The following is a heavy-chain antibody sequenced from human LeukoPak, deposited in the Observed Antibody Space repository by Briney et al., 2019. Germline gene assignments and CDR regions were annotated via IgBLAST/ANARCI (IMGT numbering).Heavy chain of an antibody. V-gene: IGHV4-39*07. CDR3: ASRVQLWVAAFDI. D-gene: IGHD5-18*01. Sequence: SETLSLTCTVSGGSISSSSYYWGWIRQPPGKGLEWIGSIYYSGSTYYNPSLKSRVTISVDTSKNQFSLKLSSVTAADTAVYYCASRVQLWVAAFDIWDQGTMVTVSS. J-gene: IGHJ3*02. CDR1: GGSISSSSYY. CDR2: IYYSGST.